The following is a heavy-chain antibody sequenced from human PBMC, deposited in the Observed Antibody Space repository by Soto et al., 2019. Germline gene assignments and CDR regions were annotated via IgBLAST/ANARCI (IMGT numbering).Heavy chain of an antibody. CDR2: IWYDGSNK. CDR3: ARENDSSDYYYLDY. D-gene: IGHD3-22*01. CDR1: GFTFSSYG. Sequence: GGSLRLSCAASGFTFSSYGMHWVRQAPGKGLEWVAVIWYDGSNKYYADSVKGRFTISRDNSKNTLYLQMNSLRAEDTAVYYCARENDSSDYYYLDYWGQGTLVTVSS. V-gene: IGHV3-33*01. J-gene: IGHJ4*02.